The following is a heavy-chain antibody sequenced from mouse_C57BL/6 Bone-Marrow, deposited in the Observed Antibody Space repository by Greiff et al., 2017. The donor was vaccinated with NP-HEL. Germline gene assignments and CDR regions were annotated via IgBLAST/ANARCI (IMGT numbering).Heavy chain of an antibody. J-gene: IGHJ4*01. D-gene: IGHD1-1*01. Sequence: VQLQQSGAELARPGASVKLSCKASGYTFTSYGISWVKQRTGQGLEWIGEIYPRSGNTYYNEKFKGKATLTADKSSSTAYMELLSLTSEDSAVYFCARPYYYGPYYAMDYWGQGTSVTVSS. V-gene: IGHV1-81*01. CDR1: GYTFTSYG. CDR2: IYPRSGNT. CDR3: ARPYYYGPYYAMDY.